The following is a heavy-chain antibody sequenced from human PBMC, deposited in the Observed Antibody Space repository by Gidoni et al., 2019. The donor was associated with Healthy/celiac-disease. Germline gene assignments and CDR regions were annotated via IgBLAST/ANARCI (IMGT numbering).Heavy chain of an antibody. CDR2: ISGSGGST. Sequence: EVQLLESGGGLVQPGGSLRLSCAASGFTFSSYAMSWVRQAPGKGLEWVSAISGSGGSTYYADSVKGRFTISRDNSKNTLYLQMNSLRAEDTAVYYCAKVGAVAAYYYYGMDVWGQGTTVTVSS. CDR1: GFTFSSYA. CDR3: AKVGAVAAYYYYGMDV. D-gene: IGHD6-19*01. V-gene: IGHV3-23*01. J-gene: IGHJ6*02.